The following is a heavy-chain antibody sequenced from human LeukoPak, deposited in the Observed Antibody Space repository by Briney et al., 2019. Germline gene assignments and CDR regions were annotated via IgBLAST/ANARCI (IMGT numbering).Heavy chain of an antibody. J-gene: IGHJ6*02. CDR2: FDPEDGET. CDR1: GYTLTELS. Sequence: ASVKVSCKVSGYTLTELSMRWVRQAPGKGLEWMGGFDPEDGETIYAQKFQGRVTMTEDTSTDTAYMELSSLRSEDTAVYYCATFTAGYYYYYGMDVWGQGTTVTVSS. CDR3: ATFTAGYYYYYGMDV. V-gene: IGHV1-24*01. D-gene: IGHD6-19*01.